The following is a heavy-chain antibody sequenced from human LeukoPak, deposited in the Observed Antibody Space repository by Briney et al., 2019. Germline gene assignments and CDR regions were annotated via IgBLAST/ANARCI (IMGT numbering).Heavy chain of an antibody. CDR3: AELGITMIGGV. Sequence: GGSLRLSCATFGFRFSNSWMNWVRQAPGKGLEWVASIMEDGSEKYYVASVKGRFTISRDNAKNSLYLQMNSLRAEDTAVYYCAELGITMIGGVWGKGTTVTISS. J-gene: IGHJ6*04. CDR2: IMEDGSEK. CDR1: GFRFSNSW. D-gene: IGHD3-10*02. V-gene: IGHV3-7*01.